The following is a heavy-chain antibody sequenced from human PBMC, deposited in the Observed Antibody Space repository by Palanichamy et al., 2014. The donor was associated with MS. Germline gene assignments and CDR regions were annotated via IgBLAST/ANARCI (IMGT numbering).Heavy chain of an antibody. V-gene: IGHV3-15*07. CDR1: GFTFINAW. CDR2: IKSKTDGGTT. D-gene: IGHD2/OR15-2a*01. J-gene: IGHJ4*02. CDR3: TRDTDLAFGY. Sequence: EVQLVEVWGRAWLSLGGPVKLSCAASGFTFINAWMNWVRQAPGKGLEWVSRIKSKTDGGTTDYAAPVKGRFSISRDDSKNTLYLQMNSLKTEDTAVYYCTRDTDLAFGYWGQGALVTVSS.